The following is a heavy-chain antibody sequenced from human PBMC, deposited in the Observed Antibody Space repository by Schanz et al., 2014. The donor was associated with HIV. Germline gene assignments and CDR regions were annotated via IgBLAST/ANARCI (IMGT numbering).Heavy chain of an antibody. CDR3: RGYRFYYGMDV. Sequence: EVQLLESGGGLVQPGGSLRISCVASGFSFLRYEMSWVRQAPGKGLEWLSTLSGSGDRTYYADSVKGRVTISRDNSKNTLYLQMNSLRVEDTAVYYCRGYRFYYGMDVWGQGTTVTVSS. CDR2: LSGSGDRT. D-gene: IGHD5-18*01. J-gene: IGHJ6*02. V-gene: IGHV3-23*01. CDR1: GFSFLRYE.